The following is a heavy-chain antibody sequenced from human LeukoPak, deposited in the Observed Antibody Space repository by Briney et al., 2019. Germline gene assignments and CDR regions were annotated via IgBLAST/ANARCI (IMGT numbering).Heavy chain of an antibody. CDR2: SYYSGST. J-gene: IGHJ5*02. CDR3: ARGTLTGAAAKFDP. CDR1: GVSINSGGYY. Sequence: SETLSLTCTVSGVSINSGGYYWNWIRQHPGKGLEWIGNSYYSGSTYYNPSLKSRVNISLDTTKKQFSLKLTSVTAADTAVYYCARGTLTGAAAKFDPWGQGTLVTVSS. D-gene: IGHD2-2*01. V-gene: IGHV4-31*03.